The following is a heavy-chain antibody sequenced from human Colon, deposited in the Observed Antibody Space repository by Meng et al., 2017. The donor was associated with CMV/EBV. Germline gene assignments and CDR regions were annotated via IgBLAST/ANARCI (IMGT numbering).Heavy chain of an antibody. CDR1: GGSITYYY. V-gene: IGHV4-59*01. J-gene: IGHJ4*02. D-gene: IGHD3-10*01. CDR3: ARDGEGGDDVFEY. Sequence: SETLSLTCSVSGGSITYYYLSWIRQTPGRGPEWIGYVYYNGITKFNPSLQSRVSISTDTSKNQVSLKLTSVTAADSAIYYCARDGEGGDDVFEYWGQGILVTVSS. CDR2: VYYNGIT.